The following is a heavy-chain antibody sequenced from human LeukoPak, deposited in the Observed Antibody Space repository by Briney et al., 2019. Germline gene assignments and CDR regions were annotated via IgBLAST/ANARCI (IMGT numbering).Heavy chain of an antibody. V-gene: IGHV4-30-2*01. CDR1: GGSISSGGYY. Sequence: SQTLSLTCTVSGGSISSGGYYWSWIRQPPGKGLEWIGYIYHSGSTYYNPSLKSRVTISVDRSKNQFSLKLSSVTAADTAVYYCARAPYYDFWSGLNWGQETLVTVTS. J-gene: IGHJ4*02. CDR2: IYHSGST. D-gene: IGHD3-3*01. CDR3: ARAPYYDFWSGLN.